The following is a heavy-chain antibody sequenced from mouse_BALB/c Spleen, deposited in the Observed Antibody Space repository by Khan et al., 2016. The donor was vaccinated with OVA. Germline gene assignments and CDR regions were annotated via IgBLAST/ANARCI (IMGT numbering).Heavy chain of an antibody. V-gene: IGHV14-1*02. D-gene: IGHD2-3*01. CDR1: GFNIKDYY. CDR2: IDPENGNS. J-gene: IGHJ2*01. Sequence: VQLKQSGAELVRPGALVKLSCKGSGFNIKDYYMQWVKQRPEQGLEWIGWIDPENGNSIYDPKFQGKASITADTSSNTAYLQLSRLTSEDHAVYYCTRSILLYFDCWGQGTTLTVSS. CDR3: TRSILLYFDC.